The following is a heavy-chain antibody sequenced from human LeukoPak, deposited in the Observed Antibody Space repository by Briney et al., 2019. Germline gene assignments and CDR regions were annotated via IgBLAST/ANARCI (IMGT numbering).Heavy chain of an antibody. CDR1: GYTFTSYG. CDR2: IIAYNGNT. D-gene: IGHD6-13*01. J-gene: IGHJ5*02. CDR3: ARPRAVDSSSWYGAGDWFDP. V-gene: IGHV1-18*01. Sequence: ASVKVSCTASGYTFTSYGIIWVRQAPGQGLERMGRIIAYNGNTNYAQKFQGRVTMTRDTSISTAYIELSRLRSDDTAVYYCARPRAVDSSSWYGAGDWFDPWGQGTLVTVSS.